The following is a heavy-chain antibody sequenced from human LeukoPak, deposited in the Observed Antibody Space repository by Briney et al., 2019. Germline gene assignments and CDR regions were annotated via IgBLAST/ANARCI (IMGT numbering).Heavy chain of an antibody. CDR2: ITNTPNNYKT. J-gene: IGHJ4*02. CDR3: ARDTATALDY. Sequence: PGGSLRLSCAASGFTFTDHCMDWVRQVPGKGLEWVGRITNTPNNYKTQYAASVKGRFTISRDDSKNSLYLQMNSLKTEDTAIYYCARDTATALDYWGQGTLVTVS. D-gene: IGHD6-13*01. V-gene: IGHV3-72*01. CDR1: GFTFTDHC.